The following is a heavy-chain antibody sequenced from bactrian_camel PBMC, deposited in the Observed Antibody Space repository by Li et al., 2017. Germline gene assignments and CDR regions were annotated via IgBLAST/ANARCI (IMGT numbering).Heavy chain of an antibody. J-gene: IGHJ6*01. CDR1: GFTYTTYC. V-gene: IGHV3S55*01. Sequence: HVQLVESGGGSVQAGGSLRLSCTASGFTYTTYCMAWFRQAPGKEREWVTATRSDGSTIYADSVKGRFTISGNNAKNTLYLQMNNLAPEDTGMYYCAAGFMTQYRCTEAPGGSSDFGYWGQGTQVTVS. D-gene: IGHD3*01. CDR3: AAGFMTQYRCTEAPGGSSDFGY. CDR2: TRSDGST.